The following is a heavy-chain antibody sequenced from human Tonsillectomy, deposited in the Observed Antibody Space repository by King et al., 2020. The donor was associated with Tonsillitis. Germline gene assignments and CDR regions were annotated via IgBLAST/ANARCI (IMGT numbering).Heavy chain of an antibody. D-gene: IGHD2-2*01. CDR1: GYTFTNYA. J-gene: IGHJ4*02. Sequence: QLVQSGAEVKKPGASVKVSCEASGYTFTNYAMHWVRQAPGQGLEWVGWLNGDNGDTKYSQNFQGRITITRDTSASAAYMELSNLRSEDTAVYYCARASPEVPADMDSWGQGTLVIVSS. CDR2: LNGDNGDT. CDR3: ARASPEVPADMDS. V-gene: IGHV1-3*01.